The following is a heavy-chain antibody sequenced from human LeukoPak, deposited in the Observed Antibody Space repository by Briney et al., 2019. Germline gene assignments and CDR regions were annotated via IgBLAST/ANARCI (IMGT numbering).Heavy chain of an antibody. Sequence: PGRSLRLSCAASGFTFSTYSMHWVRQAPGKGLEWVAIISYDGSKKYYADSVKGRFTISRDDSKNTLYLQMNSLRPEDTAVYYCARANPRSDAFDIWGQGTMVTVSS. V-gene: IGHV3-30*04. J-gene: IGHJ3*02. CDR1: GFTFSTYS. D-gene: IGHD6-6*01. CDR2: ISYDGSKK. CDR3: ARANPRSDAFDI.